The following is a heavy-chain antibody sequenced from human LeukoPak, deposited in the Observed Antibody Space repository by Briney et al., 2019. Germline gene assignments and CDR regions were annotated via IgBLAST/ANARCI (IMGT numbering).Heavy chain of an antibody. J-gene: IGHJ4*02. CDR2: ISSNGGST. Sequence: GGSLRLSCAASGFTFSSYAMHWVRQAPGKGLEYVSAISSNGGSTYYANSVKGRFTISRDNSKNTLYLQMNSLRAKDTAVYYCAKDSQAYYGSGNTFDYWSQGTLVTVSS. D-gene: IGHD3-10*01. CDR3: AKDSQAYYGSGNTFDY. CDR1: GFTFSSYA. V-gene: IGHV3-64*01.